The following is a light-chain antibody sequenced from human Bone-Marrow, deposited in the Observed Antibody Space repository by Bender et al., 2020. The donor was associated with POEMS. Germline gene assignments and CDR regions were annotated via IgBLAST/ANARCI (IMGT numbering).Light chain of an antibody. CDR1: NIGTKS. CDR2: DDT. V-gene: IGLV3-21*02. J-gene: IGLJ7*01. Sequence: SYVLTQPPSVSVAPGQTATITCGGSNIGTKSVHWYLQKPGQAPVLVVYDDTDRPSGIPERFSASNSDNTATLTISRVEAGDEADYYCHVCDNTRDAVFGGGTQLTVL. CDR3: HVCDNTRDAV.